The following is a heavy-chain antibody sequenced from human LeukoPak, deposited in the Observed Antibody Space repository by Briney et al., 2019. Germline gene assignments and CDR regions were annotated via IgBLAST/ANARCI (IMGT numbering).Heavy chain of an antibody. D-gene: IGHD6-13*01. J-gene: IGHJ6*03. CDR3: ASAAGDYYYYYMDV. Sequence: SETLSLTCTVSGGSISSSSYYWGWIRQPPGKGLEWIGSTYYSGSTYYNPSLKSRVTISVDTSKNQFSLKLSSVTAADTAVYYCASAAGDYYYYYMDVWGKGTTVTVSS. CDR1: GGSISSSSYY. V-gene: IGHV4-39*01. CDR2: TYYSGST.